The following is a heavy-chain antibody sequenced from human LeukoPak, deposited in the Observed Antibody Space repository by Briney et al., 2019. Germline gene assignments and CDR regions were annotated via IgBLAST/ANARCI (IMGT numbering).Heavy chain of an antibody. D-gene: IGHD3-10*01. Sequence: ASVKVSCKASGYTFTSYDINWVRQATGQGLEWMGWINTNTGNPTYAQGFTGRFVFSLDTSVSTAYLQISSLKAEDTAVYYCARAMVRGVNQYLGYYYYMDVWGKGTTVTVSS. V-gene: IGHV7-4-1*02. CDR3: ARAMVRGVNQYLGYYYYMDV. CDR2: INTNTGNP. CDR1: GYTFTSYD. J-gene: IGHJ6*03.